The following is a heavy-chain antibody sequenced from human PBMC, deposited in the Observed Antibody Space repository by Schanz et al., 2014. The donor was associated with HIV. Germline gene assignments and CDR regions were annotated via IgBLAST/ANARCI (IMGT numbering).Heavy chain of an antibody. CDR1: GDSISSGGFY. CDR3: ARGRPYSSGWYKDYLDF. Sequence: QVQLQESGPGLVKPSHTLSLTCSVSGDSISSGGFYWNWVRQRSGKGLEWIGNIYSSGSTYYNPSLRSRVTISVDTSKNQFSLTLTSVTAADSAVYFCARGRPYSSGWYKDYLDFWGQGTLVTVSS. CDR2: IYSSGST. J-gene: IGHJ4*02. V-gene: IGHV4-31*03. D-gene: IGHD6-19*01.